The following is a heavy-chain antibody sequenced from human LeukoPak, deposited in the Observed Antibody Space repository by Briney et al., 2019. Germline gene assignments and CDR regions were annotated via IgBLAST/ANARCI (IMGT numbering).Heavy chain of an antibody. D-gene: IGHD5-12*01. Sequence: GGSLRLSCAASGFTFDDYAMHWVRQAPGKGLEWVSGISWNSGSIGYADSVKGRFTISRDNAKNSLYLQMNSLRAEDTALYYCAKVVAGDIVASTFDYWGQGTLVTVSS. CDR3: AKVVAGDIVASTFDY. CDR2: ISWNSGSI. J-gene: IGHJ4*02. V-gene: IGHV3-9*01. CDR1: GFTFDDYA.